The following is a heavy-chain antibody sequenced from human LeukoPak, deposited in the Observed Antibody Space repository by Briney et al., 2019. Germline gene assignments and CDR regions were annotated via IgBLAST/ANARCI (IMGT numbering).Heavy chain of an antibody. CDR1: GFTFSTYA. CDR3: ARGPLVGATYFDY. V-gene: IGHV3-23*01. D-gene: IGHD1-26*01. J-gene: IGHJ4*02. Sequence: GGSLRLPCAASGFTFSTYAMTWVRQAPGKGLEWVSGISSSGGTTYHADSVKGRFTISRDNAKNSLYLQMNSLRPEDTAVYYCARGPLVGATYFDYWGQGTQVTVSS. CDR2: ISSSGGTT.